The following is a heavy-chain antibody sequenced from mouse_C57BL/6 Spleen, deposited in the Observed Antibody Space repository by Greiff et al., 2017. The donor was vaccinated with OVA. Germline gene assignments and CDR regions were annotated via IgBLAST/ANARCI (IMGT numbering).Heavy chain of an antibody. Sequence: VQLQQSGAELVRPGTSVKVSCKASGYAFTNYLIEWVKQRPGQGLEWIGVINPGSGGTNYNEKFKGKATLTADKSSSTAYMQLSSLTSEDSAVYFCARGEIGFDYWGQGTTLTVSS. J-gene: IGHJ2*01. CDR3: ARGEIGFDY. CDR2: INPGSGGT. CDR1: GYAFTNYL. V-gene: IGHV1-54*01.